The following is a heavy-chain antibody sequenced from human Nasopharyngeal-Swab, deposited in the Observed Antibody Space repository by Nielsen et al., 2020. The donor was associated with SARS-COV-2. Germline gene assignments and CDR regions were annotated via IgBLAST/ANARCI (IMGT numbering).Heavy chain of an antibody. V-gene: IGHV1-46*01. CDR3: ARERGYCSNNGCFGLDP. D-gene: IGHD2-2*01. J-gene: IGHJ5*02. Sequence: ASVKVSCKASGDTFSRFYMYWVRQAPGQGLEWMGRIYPRDGSTTYAQKFQGRVTMTRDTSTSTVYMELSSLRSEDTAVYFCARERGYCSNNGCFGLDPWSQGTLVTVSS. CDR1: GDTFSRFY. CDR2: IYPRDGST.